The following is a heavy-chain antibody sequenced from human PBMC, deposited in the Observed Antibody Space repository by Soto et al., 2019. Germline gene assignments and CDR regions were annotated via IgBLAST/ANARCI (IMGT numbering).Heavy chain of an antibody. CDR1: GCMFSRYD. Sequence: PWGSLRLSWAASGCMFSRYDMSWDRRSSRNSPQPFSAISGSPSLTYYAASVTARFSLCRDNSKNTLYLQMNSLRAEDTALYYCATARYCTNGVCYRYYYYGMDVWGQGTTVTVSS. D-gene: IGHD2-8*01. V-gene: IGHV3-23*01. CDR2: ISGSPSLT. CDR3: ATARYCTNGVCYRYYYYGMDV. J-gene: IGHJ6*02.